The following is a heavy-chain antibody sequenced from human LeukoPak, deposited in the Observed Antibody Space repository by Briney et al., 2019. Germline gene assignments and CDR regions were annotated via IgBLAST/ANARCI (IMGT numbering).Heavy chain of an antibody. Sequence: SSETLSLTCTVSGGSISSYYWSWIRQPPGKGLEWIGYIYYSGSTNYNPSLKSRVTISVDTSKNQFSLKLSSVTAADTAVYYCARALYSYGYGSHLDYWGQGTLVTVSS. V-gene: IGHV4-59*01. CDR1: GGSISSYY. D-gene: IGHD5-18*01. CDR3: ARALYSYGYGSHLDY. CDR2: IYYSGST. J-gene: IGHJ4*02.